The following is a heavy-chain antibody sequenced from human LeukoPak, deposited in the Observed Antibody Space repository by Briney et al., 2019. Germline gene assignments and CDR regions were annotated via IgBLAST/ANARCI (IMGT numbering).Heavy chain of an antibody. CDR2: IKEDGSEK. CDR1: GFTFSGYW. J-gene: IGHJ4*02. Sequence: PGGSLRLSSAASGFTFSGYWMSWVRQAPGKGLEWVANIKEDGSEKYYVDSVKGRFTVSRDNAKNSVDLQMNSLRAEDTAVYYCARGGRTTVYWGQGTLVTVSS. CDR3: ARGGRTTVY. V-gene: IGHV3-7*01. D-gene: IGHD4-17*01.